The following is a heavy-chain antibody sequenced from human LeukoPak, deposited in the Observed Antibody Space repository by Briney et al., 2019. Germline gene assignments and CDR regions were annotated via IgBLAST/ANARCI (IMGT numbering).Heavy chain of an antibody. CDR1: GYTFTGYY. CDR3: ASSSTSWNGWFDP. Sequence: ASVKVSCKASGYTFTGYYMHWVRQAPGQGLEWMGWINPNSGGTNYAQKFQGRVTMTRDTSISTAYMELSRLRSDDTAVYYCASSSTSWNGWFDPWGQGTLVTVSS. D-gene: IGHD2-2*01. J-gene: IGHJ5*02. CDR2: INPNSGGT. V-gene: IGHV1-2*02.